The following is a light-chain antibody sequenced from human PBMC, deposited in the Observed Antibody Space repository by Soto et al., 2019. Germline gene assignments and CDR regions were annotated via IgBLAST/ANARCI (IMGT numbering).Light chain of an antibody. CDR3: QQSGYSPIT. CDR1: QSVSSSF. V-gene: IGKV3-20*01. J-gene: IGKJ5*01. Sequence: SVLTPSPGTLSLSPGERAPLSCRASQSVSSSFLSWYQQKRGQAPRLLMFGASSRATGIPDRFSGSGSGTDFTLTIYRLEPEDFAVYYCQQSGYSPITFGQGTRLEIK. CDR2: GAS.